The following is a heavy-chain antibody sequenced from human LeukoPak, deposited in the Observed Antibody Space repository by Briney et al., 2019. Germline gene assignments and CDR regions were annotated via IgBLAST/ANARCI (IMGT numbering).Heavy chain of an antibody. CDR1: GYTFTDYY. Sequence: SVKVSCKASGYTFTDYYLHWVRQAPGQGLEWMGGIIPIFGTANYAQKFQGRVTITADESTSTAYMELSSLRSEDTAVYYCARDGSIAAAGPNNWFDPWGQGTLVTVSS. V-gene: IGHV1-69*13. D-gene: IGHD6-13*01. CDR3: ARDGSIAAAGPNNWFDP. CDR2: IIPIFGTA. J-gene: IGHJ5*02.